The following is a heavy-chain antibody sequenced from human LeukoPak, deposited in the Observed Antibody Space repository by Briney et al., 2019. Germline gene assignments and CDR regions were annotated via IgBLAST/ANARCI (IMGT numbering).Heavy chain of an antibody. V-gene: IGHV3-7*01. Sequence: GGSLRLSCAASGFTFSSYEMNWVRQAPGKGLEWVGNIKEDGSEKNYADSVNGRFTTCRDNAKNSLYLQMNTLRVEDTAVYYCARDPPGNYFDGTGYYSWGQGTLVTVSS. J-gene: IGHJ5*02. CDR3: ARDPPGNYFDGTGYYS. CDR1: GFTFSSYE. D-gene: IGHD3-22*01. CDR2: IKEDGSEK.